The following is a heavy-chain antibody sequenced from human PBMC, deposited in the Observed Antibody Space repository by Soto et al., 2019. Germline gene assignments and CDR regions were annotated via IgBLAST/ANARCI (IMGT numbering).Heavy chain of an antibody. V-gene: IGHV1-69*13. Sequence: GASVKVSCKASGYTFTSYYMHWVRQAPGQGLEWMGGIIPIFGTANYAQKFQGRVTITADESTSTAYMELSSLRSEDTAVYYCATIGDCSSTSCYGFIAGMDVWGQGTTVTVSS. CDR3: ATIGDCSSTSCYGFIAGMDV. CDR1: GYTFTSYY. J-gene: IGHJ6*02. CDR2: IIPIFGTA. D-gene: IGHD2-2*01.